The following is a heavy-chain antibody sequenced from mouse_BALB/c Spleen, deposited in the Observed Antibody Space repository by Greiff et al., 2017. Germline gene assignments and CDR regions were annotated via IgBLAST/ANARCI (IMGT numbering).Heavy chain of an antibody. CDR1: GYTFTSYT. CDR3: ARTSSAYYGNFLAWFAY. CDR2: INPSSGYT. J-gene: IGHJ3*01. Sequence: VQLQQSGAELARPGASVKMSCKASGYTFTSYTMHWVKQRPGQGLEWIGYINPSSGYTNYNQKFKDKATLTADKSSSTAYMQLSSLTSEDSAVYYCARTSSAYYGNFLAWFAYWGQGTLVTVSA. V-gene: IGHV1-4*01. D-gene: IGHD2-10*01.